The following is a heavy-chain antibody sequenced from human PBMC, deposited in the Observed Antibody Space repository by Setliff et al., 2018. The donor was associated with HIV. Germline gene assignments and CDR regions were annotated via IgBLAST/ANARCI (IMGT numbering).Heavy chain of an antibody. D-gene: IGHD3-9*01. Sequence: AASVKVSCKASGYTFTSYYMHWVRQAPGQGLEWMGIINPSGGSTSYAQKFQGRVTMTRDTSTSTVYMELSSLRSEDTAVYYCARDHYDILTGYYRDYYYMDVWGKGTTVTV. J-gene: IGHJ6*03. CDR2: INPSGGST. CDR3: ARDHYDILTGYYRDYYYMDV. V-gene: IGHV1-46*01. CDR1: GYTFTSYY.